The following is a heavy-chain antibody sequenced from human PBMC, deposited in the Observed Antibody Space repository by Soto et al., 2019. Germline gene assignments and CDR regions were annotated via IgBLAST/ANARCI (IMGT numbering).Heavy chain of an antibody. CDR2: MNAKSGDT. Sequence: ASVKGSWKASGYSLSDFDINWLRQASGQGPEWMGWMNAKSGDTFFAQRFQGKFNMTWDTSLSTAYMEVGSLTSDDTAMYYCARGNPFNYAGFDVWGQGTTVTV. V-gene: IGHV1-8*01. CDR1: GYSLSDFD. D-gene: IGHD3-16*01. CDR3: ARGNPFNYAGFDV. J-gene: IGHJ6*02.